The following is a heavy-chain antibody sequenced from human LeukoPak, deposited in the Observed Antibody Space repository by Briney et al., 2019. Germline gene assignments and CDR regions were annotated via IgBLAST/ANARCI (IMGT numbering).Heavy chain of an antibody. CDR1: GGSIKGGGFF. Sequence: SQTLSLTCSVSGGSIKGGGFFWNWVRQHPGKGLEWIGHIYYSGSTSYNPSLKSRVTISVDTSKNQFSLKLSSVTAADTAVYYCARQYGDLWKYFDYWGQGTLVTVSS. CDR3: ARQYGDLWKYFDY. J-gene: IGHJ4*02. V-gene: IGHV4-30-2*03. D-gene: IGHD4-17*01. CDR2: IYYSGST.